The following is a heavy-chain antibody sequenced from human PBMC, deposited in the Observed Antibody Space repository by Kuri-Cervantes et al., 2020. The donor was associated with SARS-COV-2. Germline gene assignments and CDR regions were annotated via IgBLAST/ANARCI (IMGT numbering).Heavy chain of an antibody. CDR1: GYTFTSYG. CDR3: ARPGHSGYCSSTSCYTLYAFDI. V-gene: IGHV1-18*01. CDR2: ISAYNGNT. D-gene: IGHD2-2*02. Sequence: ASVKVSCKASGYTFTSYGISWVRQAPGQGLEWMGWISAYNGNTNYAQKFQGRVTITADKSTSTVYMELSSLRSEDTAVYYCARPGHSGYCSSTSCYTLYAFDIWGQGTMVTVSS. J-gene: IGHJ3*02.